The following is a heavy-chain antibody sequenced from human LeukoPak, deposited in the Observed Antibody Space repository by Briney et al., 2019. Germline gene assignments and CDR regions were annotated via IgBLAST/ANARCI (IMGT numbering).Heavy chain of an antibody. J-gene: IGHJ5*02. CDR3: ARGGRVTAVPLEFLEWLLSTTHGFDP. Sequence: GASVKVSCKASGYTFTNYYFHWVRQAPGQGLEWMGIINPSDGSTSYQQKFQGRVTMTRDTSTSTVYMELSSLRSEDTAVYYCARGGRVTAVPLEFLEWLLSTTHGFDPWGQGTLVIVSS. V-gene: IGHV1-46*01. D-gene: IGHD3-3*02. CDR1: GYTFTNYY. CDR2: INPSDGST.